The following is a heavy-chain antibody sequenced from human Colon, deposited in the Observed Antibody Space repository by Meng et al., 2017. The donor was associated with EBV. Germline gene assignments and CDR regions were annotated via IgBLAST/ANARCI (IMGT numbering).Heavy chain of an antibody. CDR1: GGSLSGAY. Sequence: QVQLQQWGAGLLKPSEXLSLTCAVNGGSLSGAYRNWIRQPPGKGLEWIGEIIHGGSPSYNPSLKSRVTISIDTSKNQLSLMLSSVTAADTAVYYCARRPTGIDYWGQGTLVTVSS. V-gene: IGHV4-34*12. CDR3: ARRPTGIDY. CDR2: IIHGGSP. D-gene: IGHD2-8*02. J-gene: IGHJ4*02.